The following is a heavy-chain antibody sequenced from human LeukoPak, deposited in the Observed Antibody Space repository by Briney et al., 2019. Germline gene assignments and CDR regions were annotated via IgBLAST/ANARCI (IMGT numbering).Heavy chain of an antibody. Sequence: GGSLRLSCTVSGFSFGSEAMSWVRQAPGRGLEWVSSISPAGGTTYYADSVKGRFTISRDNSKNTLYLQMNSLRAEDTAVYYCAKDRLRGSRFDYWGQGTLVTVSS. CDR1: GFSFGSEA. CDR2: ISPAGGTT. CDR3: AKDRLRGSRFDY. J-gene: IGHJ4*02. V-gene: IGHV3-23*01. D-gene: IGHD2-15*01.